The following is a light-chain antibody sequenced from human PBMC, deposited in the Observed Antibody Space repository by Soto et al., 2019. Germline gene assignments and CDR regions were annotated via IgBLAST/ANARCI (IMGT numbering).Light chain of an antibody. Sequence: EIVMTQSPATLSVSPGERATLSCRASQTVRNNYLAWYQQKPGQAPRLLIYGASSRATGIPDRFSGSGSGTDFTLTISRLEPEDFAVYYCQQYGSSPRITFGQGTRLEIK. V-gene: IGKV3-20*01. J-gene: IGKJ5*01. CDR2: GAS. CDR3: QQYGSSPRIT. CDR1: QTVRNNY.